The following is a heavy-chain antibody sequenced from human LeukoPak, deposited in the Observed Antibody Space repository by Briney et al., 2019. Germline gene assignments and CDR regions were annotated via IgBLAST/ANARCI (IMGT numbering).Heavy chain of an antibody. V-gene: IGHV3-48*03. J-gene: IGHJ4*02. CDR2: ISSSGSTI. CDR1: EFSFSRYE. CDR3: ARGPHPYTSGWYHFDY. D-gene: IGHD6-19*01. Sequence: GGSLRLSCAVSEFSFSRYEMNWVRQAPEKGQEWVSYISSSGSTIYYAKSVKGRFTISRDNAKSSLYLQMNSLRVEDTAVYYCARGPHPYTSGWYHFDYWGQGTLVTVSS.